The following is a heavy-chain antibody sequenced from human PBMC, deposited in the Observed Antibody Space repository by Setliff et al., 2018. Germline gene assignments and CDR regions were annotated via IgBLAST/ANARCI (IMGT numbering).Heavy chain of an antibody. CDR2: ISTSGNT. D-gene: IGHD2-2*02. J-gene: IGHJ5*02. CDR1: GGSISSGNYY. V-gene: IGHV4-61*09. CDR3: ARDRRYCSSTACYTTHFDP. Sequence: SETLSLTCTVSGGSISSGNYYWSWIRQPAGKGLEWIGHISTSGNTNYNPSLKSRVTISVDTSKNQFSLKLNSVTAADTAVYYCARDRRYCSSTACYTTHFDPWGQGTLVTVSS.